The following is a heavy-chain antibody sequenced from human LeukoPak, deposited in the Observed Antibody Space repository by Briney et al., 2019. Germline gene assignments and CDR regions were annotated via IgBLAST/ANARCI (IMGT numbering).Heavy chain of an antibody. CDR2: IYSSGNT. J-gene: IGHJ3*02. CDR3: ARGEDGYNYDAFDI. D-gene: IGHD5-24*01. V-gene: IGHV4-39*07. Sequence: SETLSLTCAVSGASISSSNYYWGWVRQSPGKGLEWIGNIYSSGNTYYNASLKSRVTMYIDTSKNQFSLKLSSVTAADTAVYYCARGEDGYNYDAFDIWGQGTMVTVSS. CDR1: GASISSSNYY.